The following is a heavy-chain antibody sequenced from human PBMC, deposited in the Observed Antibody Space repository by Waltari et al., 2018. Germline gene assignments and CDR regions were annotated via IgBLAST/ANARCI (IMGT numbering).Heavy chain of an antibody. Sequence: QVQLEQSGAEVKKSGSSVQVPCKSSPGPFNNTAIRWVRQAPGQGLEWIGGVIPRLNTVDYIEKLQGRVTITADESTNTVYMTLSNLKPEDTAVYYCATMTVVTVTPGYFHQWGQGTLVSVSS. J-gene: IGHJ1*01. D-gene: IGHD2-21*02. V-gene: IGHV1-69*11. CDR1: PGPFNNTA. CDR3: ATMTVVTVTPGYFHQ. CDR2: VIPRLNTV.